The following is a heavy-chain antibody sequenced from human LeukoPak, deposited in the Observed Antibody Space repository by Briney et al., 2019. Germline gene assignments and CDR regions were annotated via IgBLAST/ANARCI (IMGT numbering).Heavy chain of an antibody. CDR3: AGRGYYDSSGYCSVDY. CDR1: SGSFSGYY. CDR2: INHSGST. D-gene: IGHD3-22*01. V-gene: IGHV4-34*01. J-gene: IGHJ4*02. Sequence: SETLSLTCAVYSGSFSGYYWSWIRQPPGKGLEWIGEINHSGSTNYNPSLKSRVTISVDTSKNQFSLKLSSVTAADTAVYYCAGRGYYDSSGYCSVDYWGQGTLVTVSS.